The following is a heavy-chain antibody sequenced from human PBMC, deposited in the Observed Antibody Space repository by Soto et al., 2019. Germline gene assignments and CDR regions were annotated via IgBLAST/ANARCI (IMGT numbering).Heavy chain of an antibody. CDR3: ARAAVAAGGPFDK. CDR1: GGAFSGLF. J-gene: IGHJ4*02. D-gene: IGHD2-15*01. V-gene: IGHV4-34*01. Sequence: QVQLHQGSAGLLKPAETLTLTCAVSGGAFSGLFWGWIRQPPGKGLEWIWEVNHGGSTNYNPSLNSRVTISSDTTKNHFSLTLRSVTAADTAVYYGARAAVAAGGPFDKWGQGALVTVSS. CDR2: VNHGGST.